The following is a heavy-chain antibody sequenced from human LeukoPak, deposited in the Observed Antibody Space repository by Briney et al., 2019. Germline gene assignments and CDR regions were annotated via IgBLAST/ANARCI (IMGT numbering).Heavy chain of an antibody. D-gene: IGHD3-3*01. Sequence: ASVKVSCKASGYTFTSYGISWVRQAPGQGLEWMGWISAYNGNTNYAQKLQGRVTMTTDTSTSTAYMELRSLRSDDTAVYYCARDRLRDFWSDYPPAHWGQGTLVTVSS. J-gene: IGHJ4*02. CDR1: GYTFTSYG. CDR3: ARDRLRDFWSDYPPAH. V-gene: IGHV1-18*01. CDR2: ISAYNGNT.